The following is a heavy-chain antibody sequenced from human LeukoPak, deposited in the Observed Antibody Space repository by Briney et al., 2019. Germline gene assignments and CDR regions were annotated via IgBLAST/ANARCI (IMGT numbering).Heavy chain of an antibody. CDR2: MYLSGTT. CDR1: GDSINSLDL. V-gene: IGHV4-4*02. Sequence: SETLSLTCTVSGDSINSLDLWSWVRQPPGKGLEWIGEMYLSGTTHSNPSVKSRVTISIDKSKNQFFLNLSSVTAADTAVYYCARGVAARPDYWGQGTLVTVSS. J-gene: IGHJ4*02. D-gene: IGHD6-6*01. CDR3: ARGVAARPDY.